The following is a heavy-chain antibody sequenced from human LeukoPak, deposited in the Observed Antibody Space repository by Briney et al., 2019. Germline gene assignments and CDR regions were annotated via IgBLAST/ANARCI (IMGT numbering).Heavy chain of an antibody. J-gene: IGHJ3*02. CDR2: IIPIFGTA. CDR1: GGTFSSYA. CDR3: ARGGYCSSTSCFHDAFDI. D-gene: IGHD2-2*01. Sequence: ASVKVSCKASGGTFSSYAISWVRQAPGQGLEWMGGIIPIFGTANYAQKFQGRVTITADESTSTAYMELSSLRSEDTAVYYCARGGYCSSTSCFHDAFDIWGQGTMVTVSS. V-gene: IGHV1-69*13.